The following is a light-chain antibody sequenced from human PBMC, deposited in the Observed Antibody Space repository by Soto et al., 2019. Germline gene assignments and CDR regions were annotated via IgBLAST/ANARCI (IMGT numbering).Light chain of an antibody. J-gene: IGKJ1*01. V-gene: IGKV1-12*01. CDR3: LQVFSYPRT. Sequence: DIPMTQSPSSLSASIGDRVTITCRASQDIGVRVAWFQQKPGKAPKYLIQAASSLQSGVPSRFSGSGSGTEFFLSINNLQPEDFATYFCLQVFSYPRTFGQGTKVDI. CDR2: AAS. CDR1: QDIGVR.